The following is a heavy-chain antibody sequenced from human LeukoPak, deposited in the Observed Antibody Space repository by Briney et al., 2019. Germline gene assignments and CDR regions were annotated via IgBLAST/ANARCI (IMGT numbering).Heavy chain of an antibody. D-gene: IGHD3-22*01. CDR3: ARVVTYYYDSSGYYYFDY. J-gene: IGHJ4*02. CDR2: ISAYNGNT. V-gene: IGHV1-18*04. CDR1: GYTFTNHW. Sequence: GESLKISCKGSGYTFTNHWISWVRQAPGQGLEWMGWISAYNGNTNYAQKLQGRVTMTTDTSTSTAYMELRSLRSDDTAVYYCARVVTYYYDSSGYYYFDYWGQGTLVTVSS.